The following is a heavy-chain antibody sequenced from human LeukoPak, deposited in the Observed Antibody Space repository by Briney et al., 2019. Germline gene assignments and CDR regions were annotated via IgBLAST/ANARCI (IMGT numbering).Heavy chain of an antibody. Sequence: SGPTLLNPTQTLTLTCTFSEFSLTTRPVGVGWIRQTPGKALEWLAVIYWDDDKRYSPSLRGRLTITKATSNNHVVLTMSNMDPADTATYFCAHRFPIGGSWNEAIFDFWGQGILVTVSS. J-gene: IGHJ4*02. CDR2: IYWDDDK. CDR3: AHRFPIGGSWNEAIFDF. D-gene: IGHD1-1*01. V-gene: IGHV2-5*02. CDR1: EFSLTTRPVG.